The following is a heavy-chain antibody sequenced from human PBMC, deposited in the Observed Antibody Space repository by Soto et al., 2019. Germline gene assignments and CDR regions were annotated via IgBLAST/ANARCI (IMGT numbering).Heavy chain of an antibody. J-gene: IGHJ6*02. CDR1: GGTFSSYT. D-gene: IGHD2-21*02. V-gene: IGHV1-69*02. CDR3: AGVFFQYCGGDCSLYYYGMDV. CDR2: IIPILGIA. Sequence: QVQLVQSGAEVKKPGSSVKVSCKASGGTFSSYTISWVRQAPGQGLEWMGRIIPILGIANYAQKFQGRVTITADKATSTAYMELSSLRSEDTAVYYCAGVFFQYCGGDCSLYYYGMDVWGQGTTVTVSS.